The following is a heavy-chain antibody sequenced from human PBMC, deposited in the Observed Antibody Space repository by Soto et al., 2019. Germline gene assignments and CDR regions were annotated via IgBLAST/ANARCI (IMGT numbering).Heavy chain of an antibody. D-gene: IGHD2-21*02. CDR2: IGASDGTT. Sequence: PGGSLRLSCVISGFTFSSYAMSWVRQAPGKGLEWVSVIGASDGTTSYAVSVKGRFTISRDNSQNTLYLQMNSLRAEDTAVYYCTRDLAPGIPLGLDVWGQGITVTVSS. V-gene: IGHV3-23*01. J-gene: IGHJ6*02. CDR1: GFTFSSYA. CDR3: TRDLAPGIPLGLDV.